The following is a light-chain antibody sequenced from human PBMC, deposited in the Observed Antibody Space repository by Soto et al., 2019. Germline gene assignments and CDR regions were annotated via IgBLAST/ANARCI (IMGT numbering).Light chain of an antibody. CDR3: AAWDDSLIGDV. V-gene: IGLV1-44*01. CDR2: SNN. CDR1: SSNIGSNT. Sequence: QSVLTQPPSASGTPGQRVTISCSGSSSNIGSNTVNWYQQLPGTAPKLLIYSNNQRPSGVPDRFSGSKSGTSASLAISGLQSEDEADYYCAAWDDSLIGDVFGGGTQLTVL. J-gene: IGLJ7*01.